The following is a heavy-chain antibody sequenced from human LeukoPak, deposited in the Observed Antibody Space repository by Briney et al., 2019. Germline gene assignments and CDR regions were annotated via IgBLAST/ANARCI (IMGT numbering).Heavy chain of an antibody. CDR2: ARNKANSYTT. CDR1: GFTFSDHY. D-gene: IGHD3-10*01. V-gene: IGHV3-72*01. J-gene: IGHJ4*02. CDR3: ASPQRFGELFFYY. Sequence: HPGGSLRLSCAASGFTFSDHYMDWVRQAPGKGLEWVGRARNKANSYTTQYAASVKGRFTISRDDSKNSLYLQMNSLKTEDTAVYYCASPQRFGELFFYYWGQGTLVTVSS.